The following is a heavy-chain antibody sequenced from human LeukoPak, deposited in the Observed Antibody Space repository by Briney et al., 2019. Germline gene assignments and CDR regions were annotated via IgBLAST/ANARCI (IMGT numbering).Heavy chain of an antibody. J-gene: IGHJ5*02. CDR3: ARDRNLEYSSSSGRFDP. V-gene: IGHV1-46*03. D-gene: IGHD6-6*01. Sequence: ASVKVPCKASGYTFTSYYMHWVRQAPGQGLEWMGIINPSGGSTNYAQKFQGRVTMTRDTSTSTVYMELSSLRPEDTAVYFCARDRNLEYSSSSGRFDPWGQGTLVTVSS. CDR1: GYTFTSYY. CDR2: INPSGGST.